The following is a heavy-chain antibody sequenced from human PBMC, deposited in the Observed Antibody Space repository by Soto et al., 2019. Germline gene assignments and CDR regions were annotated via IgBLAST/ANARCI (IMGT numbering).Heavy chain of an antibody. CDR3: ARGGIPPSGYGIAYAMDV. CDR1: GVSISGRRYY. Sequence: KTSETLSLTCTVSGVSISGRRYYWGWIRQPPGRGLEWIGNIYYSGSTYYTPALKSRVTLSVDTSKSQFPLNRNSVTAADTAVYYCARGGIPPSGYGIAYAMDVWGQGTTVTVSS. D-gene: IGHD1-26*01. J-gene: IGHJ6*02. V-gene: IGHV4-39*01. CDR2: IYYSGST.